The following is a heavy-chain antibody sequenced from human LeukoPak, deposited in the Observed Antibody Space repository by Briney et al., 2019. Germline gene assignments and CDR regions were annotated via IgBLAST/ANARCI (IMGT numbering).Heavy chain of an antibody. Sequence: ASVKVSCKASGGTFSSYAISWVRQAPGQGLEWMGGIIPIFGTANYAQKFQGRVTITADESTSTAYKELSSLRSEDTAVYYCARDAIVGATIYGYFDYWGQGTLVTVSS. CDR3: ARDAIVGATIYGYFDY. J-gene: IGHJ4*02. D-gene: IGHD1-26*01. CDR2: IIPIFGTA. CDR1: GGTFSSYA. V-gene: IGHV1-69*13.